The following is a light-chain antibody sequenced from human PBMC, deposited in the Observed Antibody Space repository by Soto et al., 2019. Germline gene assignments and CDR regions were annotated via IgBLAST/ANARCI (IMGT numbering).Light chain of an antibody. CDR3: CSYAGSYTHV. V-gene: IGLV2-11*01. Sequence: QSALTQPRSVSGSPGQSVTISCTGTSSDVGRYNYVSWYQQHPGKAPKLIIYDVTKRPSGVPDRFSGSKSANTASLTISVLQAEDEADYYCCSYAGSYTHVFGTGTKLTVL. CDR2: DVT. J-gene: IGLJ1*01. CDR1: SSDVGRYNY.